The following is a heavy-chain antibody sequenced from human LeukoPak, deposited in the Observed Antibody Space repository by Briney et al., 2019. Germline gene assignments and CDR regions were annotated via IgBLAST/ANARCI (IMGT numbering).Heavy chain of an antibody. CDR2: IYPGDSDT. CDR1: GYSFTSYW. J-gene: IGHJ6*03. D-gene: IGHD4-23*01. V-gene: IGHV5-51*01. Sequence: GESLKISCKGFGYSFTSYWIGWVRQMPGKGLEWMGIIYPGDSDTRYSPSFQGQVTISADKSISTAYLQWSSLKASDTAMYYCATRSVVTGMWYYMDVWGKGTTVTVSS. CDR3: ATRSVVTGMWYYMDV.